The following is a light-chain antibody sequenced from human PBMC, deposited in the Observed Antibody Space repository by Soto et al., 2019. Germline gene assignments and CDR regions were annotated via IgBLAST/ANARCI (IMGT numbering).Light chain of an antibody. CDR2: DAS. CDR1: QEISNY. J-gene: IGKJ1*01. V-gene: IGKV1-33*01. Sequence: DLPMIQSPSSLSASVGDRVTITCQASQEISNYLNWYQQKPGKAPKLLIYDASNLERGVPSRFSGRGSGTDFTFTISSLQPEDFATYYCQQYDHLPRTFGRGTKVEIK. CDR3: QQYDHLPRT.